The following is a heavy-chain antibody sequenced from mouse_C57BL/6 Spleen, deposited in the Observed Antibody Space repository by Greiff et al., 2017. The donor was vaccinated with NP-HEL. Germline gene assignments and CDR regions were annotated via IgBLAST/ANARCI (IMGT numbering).Heavy chain of an antibody. CDR3: ARPMITTDYYAMDY. D-gene: IGHD2-4*01. Sequence: EVKVVESGGGLVKPGGSLKLSCAASGFTFSDYGMHWVRQAPEKGLEWVAYISSGSSTIYYADTVKGRFTISRDNAKNTLFLQMTSLRSEDTAMYYCARPMITTDYYAMDYWGQGTSVTVSS. CDR2: ISSGSSTI. CDR1: GFTFSDYG. J-gene: IGHJ4*01. V-gene: IGHV5-17*01.